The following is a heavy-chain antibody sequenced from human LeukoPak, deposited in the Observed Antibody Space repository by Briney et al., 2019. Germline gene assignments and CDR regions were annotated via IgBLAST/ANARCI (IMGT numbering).Heavy chain of an antibody. J-gene: IGHJ5*02. Sequence: ASVKVSCKASGYTFTSYYMHWVRQASGQGLEWMGIINPSGGSTSYAQKFQGRVTMTRDTSTSTVYMELSSLRSEDTAVYYCARGGYCSGGSCYNYNWFDPWGQGTLVTVSS. CDR2: INPSGGST. D-gene: IGHD2-15*01. CDR3: ARGGYCSGGSCYNYNWFDP. V-gene: IGHV1-46*01. CDR1: GYTFTSYY.